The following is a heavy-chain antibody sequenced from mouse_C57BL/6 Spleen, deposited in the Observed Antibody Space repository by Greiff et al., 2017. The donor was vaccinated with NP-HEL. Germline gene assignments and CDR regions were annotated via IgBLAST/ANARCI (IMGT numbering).Heavy chain of an antibody. CDR2: IDPSDSYT. CDR3: ARSDDYVY. V-gene: IGHV1-69*01. D-gene: IGHD2-4*01. J-gene: IGHJ2*01. Sequence: VKLQQPGAELVMPGASVKLSCKASGYTFTSYWMHWVKQRPGQGLEWIGEIDPSDSYTNYNQKFKGKSTLTVDKSSSTAYMQLSSLTSEDSAVYYCARSDDYVYWGQGTTLTVSS. CDR1: GYTFTSYW.